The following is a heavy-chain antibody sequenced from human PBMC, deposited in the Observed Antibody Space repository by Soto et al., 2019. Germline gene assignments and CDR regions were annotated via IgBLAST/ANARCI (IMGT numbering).Heavy chain of an antibody. CDR1: GFTFSDYF. V-gene: IGHV3-11*06. Sequence: GGSLRLSCAASGFTFSDYFMSWIRQAPGKGLEWVSFISGSSDNIKYADSVKGRFTISRDNAKNSLYLQMNSLRAEDTAVYFCVRDSARIVVVPRVDGDNWLDPWGQGTLVTVSS. D-gene: IGHD2-2*01. CDR2: ISGSSDNI. J-gene: IGHJ5*02. CDR3: VRDSARIVVVPRVDGDNWLDP.